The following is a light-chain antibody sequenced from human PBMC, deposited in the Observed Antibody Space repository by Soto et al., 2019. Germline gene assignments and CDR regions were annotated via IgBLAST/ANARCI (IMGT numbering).Light chain of an antibody. J-gene: IGKJ1*01. CDR1: QSVSSSY. V-gene: IGKV3-20*01. CDR3: QQYGSSRWT. Sequence: EIVLTQSPGTLSFSPGERATLSCRASQSVSSSYLAWYQQKPGQAPRLLIYGASSRATGIPDRFSGSGSGTDFTLSSSRLEPEHFAVYYCQQYGSSRWTFGQGTKVEIK. CDR2: GAS.